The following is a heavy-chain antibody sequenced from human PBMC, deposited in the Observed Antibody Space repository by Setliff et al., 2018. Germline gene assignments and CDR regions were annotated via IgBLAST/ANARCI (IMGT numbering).Heavy chain of an antibody. J-gene: IGHJ6*03. CDR1: GGTFSSYA. CDR3: AREGNAAAGPRYYYYYYMDV. D-gene: IGHD6-13*01. Sequence: SVKVSCKASGGTFSSYAISWERQAPGQGLEWMGGIIPIFGTANYAQKFQGRVTITADESTSTAYMELSSLRSEDTAVYYCAREGNAAAGPRYYYYYYMDVWGKGTTVTV. V-gene: IGHV1-69*13. CDR2: IIPIFGTA.